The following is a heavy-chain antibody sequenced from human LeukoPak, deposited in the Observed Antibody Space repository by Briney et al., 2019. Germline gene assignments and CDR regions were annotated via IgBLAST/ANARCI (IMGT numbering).Heavy chain of an antibody. CDR3: ARDEH. CDR1: VFTFSSYC. CDR2: INSDGSST. V-gene: IGHV3-74*01. Sequence: WGGLRLSSAASVFTFSSYCMHWVRQAPGKGLVWVSSINSDGSSTSYADYVKGRFTISRDNAKNTLYPQMNSLRAEDTAVYYCARDEHWGQGTLVTVSS. J-gene: IGHJ1*01.